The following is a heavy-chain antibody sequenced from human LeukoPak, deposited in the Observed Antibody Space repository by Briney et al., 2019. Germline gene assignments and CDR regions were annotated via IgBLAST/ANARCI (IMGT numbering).Heavy chain of an antibody. CDR3: AKDIGSGWSFDY. J-gene: IGHJ4*02. V-gene: IGHV3-15*01. Sequence: PGGSLRLSCAASGFTFSNAWMSWVRQAPGKGLEWVGRIKSKTDGGTTDYAAPVKGRFTISRDDSKNTLYLQMNSLKTEDTAVYYCAKDIGSGWSFDYWGQGTLVTVSS. CDR1: GFTFSNAW. CDR2: IKSKTDGGTT. D-gene: IGHD6-19*01.